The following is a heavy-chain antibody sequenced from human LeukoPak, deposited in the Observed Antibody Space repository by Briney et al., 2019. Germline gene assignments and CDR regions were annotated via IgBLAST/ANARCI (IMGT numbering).Heavy chain of an antibody. CDR1: GFTFSSYA. J-gene: IGHJ4*02. Sequence: GSLRLSCAASGFTFSSYAMSWVRQAPGKGLEWVSAISGSGGSTYYADSVKGRFTISRDNSKNTLYLQMNSLRAEDTAVYYCAKLPIMITFGGVIVWGQGTLVTVSS. D-gene: IGHD3-16*02. CDR3: AKLPIMITFGGVIV. CDR2: ISGSGGST. V-gene: IGHV3-23*01.